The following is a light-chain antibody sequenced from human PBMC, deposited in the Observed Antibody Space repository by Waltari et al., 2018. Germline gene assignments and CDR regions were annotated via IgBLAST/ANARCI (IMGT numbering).Light chain of an antibody. Sequence: DIQMTQSPSSVSASVGDRVSISCRASQDVSTWLAWYQQKPGKPPNLLIYGSSTYQSGFPSRFSRSGSGTNFALTVNSMQPEDFASYFCQQTDSFPLPLGGGTRVEIK. J-gene: IGKJ4*01. CDR1: QDVSTW. CDR2: GSS. CDR3: QQTDSFPLP. V-gene: IGKV1-12*01.